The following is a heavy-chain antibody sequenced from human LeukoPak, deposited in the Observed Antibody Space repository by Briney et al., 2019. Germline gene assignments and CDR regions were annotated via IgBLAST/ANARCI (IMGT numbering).Heavy chain of an antibody. Sequence: ASVKVSCKASGGTFSSYAISWVRQAPGQGLEWMGGIIPIFGAANYAQKFQGRVTITTDESTSTAYMELSSLRSEDTAVYYCARDWNPPGDAFDIWGQGTMVTVSS. J-gene: IGHJ3*02. CDR1: GGTFSSYA. CDR2: IIPIFGAA. D-gene: IGHD1-1*01. V-gene: IGHV1-69*05. CDR3: ARDWNPPGDAFDI.